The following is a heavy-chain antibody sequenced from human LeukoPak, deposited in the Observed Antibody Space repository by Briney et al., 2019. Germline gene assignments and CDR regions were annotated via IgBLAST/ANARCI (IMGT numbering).Heavy chain of an antibody. J-gene: IGHJ4*02. CDR2: IYTGGST. CDR3: ARDRTTAYYFDY. Sequence: GGSLRLSCAASGFTVSSNYMNWVRQAPGKGLEWVSIIYTGGSTYYADSVRGRFTISRDNSKNTLYLQMNSLRAEDTAVYYCARDRTTAYYFDYWGQGTLVTVSS. D-gene: IGHD2/OR15-2a*01. V-gene: IGHV3-53*01. CDR1: GFTVSSNY.